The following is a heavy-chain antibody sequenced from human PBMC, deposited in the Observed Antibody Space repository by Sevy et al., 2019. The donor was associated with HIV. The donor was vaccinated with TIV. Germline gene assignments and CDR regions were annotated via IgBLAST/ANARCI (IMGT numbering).Heavy chain of an antibody. CDR2: ISGSGGST. J-gene: IGHJ4*02. D-gene: IGHD3-10*01. Sequence: GGSLRLSCAASGFTFSSYAMSLVRQAPGKGLEWVSAISGSGGSTYYADSVKGRFTISRDNSKNTLYLQMNSLRAEDTAVYYCAKDSEHYYGSGVDYWGQGTLVTVSS. V-gene: IGHV3-23*01. CDR1: GFTFSSYA. CDR3: AKDSEHYYGSGVDY.